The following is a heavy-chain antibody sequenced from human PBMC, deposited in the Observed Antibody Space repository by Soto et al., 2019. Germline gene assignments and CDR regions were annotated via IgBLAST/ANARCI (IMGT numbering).Heavy chain of an antibody. CDR3: ARDPVNYYGSWTYGMDV. J-gene: IGHJ6*02. Sequence: QVQLVESGGGVVQPGRSLRLSCAASGLTPGRFAITGFRKAQARGRGWLAVIGYDGSNKDYADSVKGRFTISRDNSKNTLYLQMNSLRPEDTAVYYCARDPVNYYGSWTYGMDVWGQGTTVTFSS. CDR2: IGYDGSNK. D-gene: IGHD3-10*01. CDR1: GLTPGRFA. V-gene: IGHV3-30-3*01.